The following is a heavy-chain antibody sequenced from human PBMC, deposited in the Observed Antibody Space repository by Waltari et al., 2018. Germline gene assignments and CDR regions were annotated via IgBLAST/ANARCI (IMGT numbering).Heavy chain of an antibody. Sequence: QVQLQESGPGLVKPSETLSLTCTVPGGSISSYYWSWSRQPAGKGLEWIGRIYTSGSTNYNPSLKSRVTMSVDTSKNQFSLKLSSVTAADTAVYYCARGGAHCSGGSCYSGWFDPWGQGTLVTVSS. CDR1: GGSISSYY. CDR3: ARGGAHCSGGSCYSGWFDP. J-gene: IGHJ5*02. D-gene: IGHD2-15*01. V-gene: IGHV4-4*07. CDR2: IYTSGST.